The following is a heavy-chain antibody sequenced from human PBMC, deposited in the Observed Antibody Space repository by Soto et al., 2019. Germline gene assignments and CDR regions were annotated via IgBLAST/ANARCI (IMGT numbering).Heavy chain of an antibody. V-gene: IGHV1-46*03. J-gene: IGHJ6*02. CDR1: GYTFTSYY. D-gene: IGHD6-13*01. CDR2: INPSGGST. Sequence: ASVKVSCKASGYTFTSYYMHWVRQAPGQGLEWMGIINPSGGSTSYAQKFHGRVTMTRDTSTSTVYMELSSLGSEDTAVYYCARVLQQVVQYYYYYGMDVWGQGTTVTVSS. CDR3: ARVLQQVVQYYYYYGMDV.